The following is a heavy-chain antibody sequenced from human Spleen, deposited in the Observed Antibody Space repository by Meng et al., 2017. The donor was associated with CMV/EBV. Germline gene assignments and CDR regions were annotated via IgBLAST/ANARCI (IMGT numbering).Heavy chain of an antibody. CDR3: ARDRVTVGYCSSISCPTLGGYFDL. CDR2: ISSSSSYI. V-gene: IGHV3-21*01. D-gene: IGHD2-2*01. J-gene: IGHJ2*01. Sequence: GGSLRLSCAASGFTFSSYSINWVRQDPGKGLEWVSSISSSSSYIYYADSLKGRFTISRDNAKNSLYLQMNSLRAEDTSVYYCARDRVTVGYCSSISCPTLGGYFDLWGRGTLVTVSS. CDR1: GFTFSSYS.